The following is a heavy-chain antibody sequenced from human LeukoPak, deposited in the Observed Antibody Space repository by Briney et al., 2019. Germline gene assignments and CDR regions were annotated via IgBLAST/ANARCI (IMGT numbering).Heavy chain of an antibody. V-gene: IGHV3-49*04. CDR3: TRGRVTSLDS. CDR2: IRSRPFGATT. Sequence: GGSLRLSCSASGFTFVDEAINWVRQAPGKGLEWVGFIRSRPFGATTEYAASVRGRFSISRDDSETIAYLQMNSLKTEDTAVYYCTRGRVTSLDSWAQGTLVTVSS. D-gene: IGHD2-21*02. CDR1: GFTFVDEA. J-gene: IGHJ5*01.